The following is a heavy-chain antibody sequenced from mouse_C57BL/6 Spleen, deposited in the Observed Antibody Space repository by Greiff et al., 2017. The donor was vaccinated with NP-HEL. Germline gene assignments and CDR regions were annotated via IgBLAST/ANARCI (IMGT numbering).Heavy chain of an antibody. CDR2: ISNGGGST. V-gene: IGHV5-12*01. Sequence: EVKVVESGGGLVQPGGSLKLSCAASGFTFSDYYMHWVRQTPEKRLEWVAYISNGGGSTYYPDTVKGRFTISRDNAKNTLYLQMSSLKSEDTAMYYCAGGDYYDSGTRYAMDYWGQGTSVTVSS. CDR3: AGGDYYDSGTRYAMDY. D-gene: IGHD1-1*01. J-gene: IGHJ4*01. CDR1: GFTFSDYY.